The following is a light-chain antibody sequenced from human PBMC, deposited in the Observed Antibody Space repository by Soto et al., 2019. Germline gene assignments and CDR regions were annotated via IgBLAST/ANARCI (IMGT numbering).Light chain of an antibody. CDR2: GIS. V-gene: IGKV3-20*01. CDR3: QQYGSYPLT. Sequence: EIVLTQSPGTLSLSPGERATLSCRASQSVSSNYLAWYQQKPGQAPRLLIYGISSRATGIPDRFSGSGSGTDFTLTISRLEPEDFAVYHCQQYGSYPLTFGGGTKVEIK. J-gene: IGKJ4*01. CDR1: QSVSSNY.